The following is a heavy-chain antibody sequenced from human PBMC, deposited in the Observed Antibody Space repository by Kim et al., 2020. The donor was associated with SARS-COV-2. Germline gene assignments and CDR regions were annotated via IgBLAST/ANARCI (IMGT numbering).Heavy chain of an antibody. CDR2: IIPIFGTA. CDR3: ARISRITMIVVAGEPIDAFDI. CDR1: GGTFSSYA. V-gene: IGHV1-69*13. Sequence: SVKVSCKASGGTFSSYAISWVRQAPGQGLEWMGGIIPIFGTANYAQKFQGRVTITADESTSTAYMELSSLRSEDTAVYYCARISRITMIVVAGEPIDAFDIWGQGTMVTVSS. J-gene: IGHJ3*02. D-gene: IGHD3-22*01.